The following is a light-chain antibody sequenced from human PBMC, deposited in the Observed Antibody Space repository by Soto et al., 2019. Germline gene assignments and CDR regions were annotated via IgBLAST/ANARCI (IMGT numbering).Light chain of an antibody. CDR1: QSVSSSY. CDR3: QQYGSSPTWT. V-gene: IGKV3-20*01. J-gene: IGKJ1*01. CDR2: GAS. Sequence: EIVLTQFPGTLSLSPGERATLSCRASQSVSSSYLAWYQQKPVQAPRLLIYGASSRATGIPDRFSGSGSGTDFTLTISRLEPEDFAVYYCQQYGSSPTWTFGQGTKVDIK.